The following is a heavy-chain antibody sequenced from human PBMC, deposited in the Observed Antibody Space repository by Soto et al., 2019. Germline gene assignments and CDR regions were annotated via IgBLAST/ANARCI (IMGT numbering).Heavy chain of an antibody. Sequence: SGGSLRLSCAASGFTVSSNYMSWVRQAPGKGLEWVSVIYSGGSTYYADSVKGRFTISRDNSKNTLYLQMNSLRAEDTAVYYCASNSLTIFGVVILYYGMDFWGQGTTVTVSS. V-gene: IGHV3-66*01. CDR3: ASNSLTIFGVVILYYGMDF. J-gene: IGHJ6*02. CDR1: GFTVSSNY. CDR2: IYSGGST. D-gene: IGHD3-3*01.